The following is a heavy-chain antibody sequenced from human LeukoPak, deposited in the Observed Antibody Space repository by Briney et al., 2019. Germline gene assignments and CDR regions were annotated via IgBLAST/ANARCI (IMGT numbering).Heavy chain of an antibody. J-gene: IGHJ6*03. CDR3: ARDRHVVPAAMYYYYYMDV. CDR2: IYTSGST. V-gene: IGHV4-61*02. Sequence: SQTLSLTCTVSGGSISSGSYYWGWIRQPAGKGLEWIGRIYTSGSTNYNPSLKSRVTISVDTSKNQFSLKLRTVTAADTAVYYCARDRHVVPAAMYYYYYMDVWGKGTTVTVSS. CDR1: GGSISSGSYY. D-gene: IGHD2-2*01.